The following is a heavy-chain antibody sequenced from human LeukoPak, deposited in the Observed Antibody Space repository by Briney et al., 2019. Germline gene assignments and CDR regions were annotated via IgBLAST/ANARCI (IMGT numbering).Heavy chain of an antibody. CDR3: ARGLSDSSDYYTTYYMDV. J-gene: IGHJ6*03. V-gene: IGHV4-59*01. CDR2: IYYSGST. D-gene: IGHD3-22*01. CDR1: GGSMSSYY. Sequence: SETLSLTCTVSGGSMSSYYWSWIRQPPGKGLEWIGYIYYSGSTNYNPSLKSRVTISVDTSKNQFSLKLSSVTAADTAVYYCARGLSDSSDYYTTYYMDVWGKGTTVTVSS.